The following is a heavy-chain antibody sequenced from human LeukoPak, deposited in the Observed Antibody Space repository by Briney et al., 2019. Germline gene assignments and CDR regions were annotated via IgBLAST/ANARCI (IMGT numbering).Heavy chain of an antibody. Sequence: PGGSLRLSCAASGFTFSDYSMNWVRQAPGKGLEWVSSISSSTTYIYYADSVKGRFTISRDNSKNTLYLQMNSLRAEDTAVYYCAKDQAPWFGESEGYFDLWGRGTLVTVSS. D-gene: IGHD3-10*01. CDR3: AKDQAPWFGESEGYFDL. CDR2: ISSSTTYI. CDR1: GFTFSDYS. V-gene: IGHV3-21*04. J-gene: IGHJ2*01.